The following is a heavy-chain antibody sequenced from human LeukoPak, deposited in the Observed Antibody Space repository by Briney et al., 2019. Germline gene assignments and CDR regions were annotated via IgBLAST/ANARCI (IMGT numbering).Heavy chain of an antibody. J-gene: IGHJ3*02. CDR2: IIPIFGTA. CDR1: GGTFSSYA. D-gene: IGHD3-9*01. CDR3: ARGAEYDILTGRVKGDAFDI. V-gene: IGHV1-69*13. Sequence: SVKVSCKASGGTFSSYAISWVRQAPGQGLEWMGGIIPIFGTANYAQKFQGRVTITADESTSTAYMEPSSLRSEDTAVYYCARGAEYDILTGRVKGDAFDIRGQGTMVTVSS.